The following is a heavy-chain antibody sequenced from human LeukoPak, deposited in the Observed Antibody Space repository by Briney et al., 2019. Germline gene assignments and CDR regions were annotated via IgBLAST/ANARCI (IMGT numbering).Heavy chain of an antibody. CDR1: GFTFSSHA. V-gene: IGHV3-30-3*01. D-gene: IGHD1-26*01. CDR2: ISYDGSNK. Sequence: GGSLRLSCAASGFTFSSHAMHWVRQAPGKGLEWVAVISYDGSNKYYADSVKGRFTISRDNSKNTLYLQMNSLRAEDTAVYYCARDLHIVGATMGLDYWGQGTLVTVSS. J-gene: IGHJ4*02. CDR3: ARDLHIVGATMGLDY.